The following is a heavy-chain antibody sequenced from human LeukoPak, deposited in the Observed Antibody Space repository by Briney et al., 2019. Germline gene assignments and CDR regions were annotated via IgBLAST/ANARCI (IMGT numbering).Heavy chain of an antibody. CDR1: GGTFSSYA. V-gene: IGHV1-69*04. CDR2: IIPILGIA. CDR3: ARDLGLTQIVVVPAAIY. J-gene: IGHJ4*02. Sequence: GASVKVSCKASGGTFSSYAISWVRQAPGQGLEWMGRIIPILGIANYAQKFQGRVTITADKSTSTAYMELSSLRSEDTAVYYCARDLGLTQIVVVPAAIYWGQGTLVTVSS. D-gene: IGHD2-2*01.